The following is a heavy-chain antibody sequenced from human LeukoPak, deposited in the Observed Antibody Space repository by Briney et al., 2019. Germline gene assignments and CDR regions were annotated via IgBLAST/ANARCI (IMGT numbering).Heavy chain of an antibody. D-gene: IGHD4-17*01. V-gene: IGHV3-23*01. CDR1: GFTFSTYA. J-gene: IGHJ3*01. Sequence: QLGGSLRLSCAASGFTFSTYAMTWVRQAPGKGLEWVASITGSGGETFYADSVKGRFSIFRDNSKDTVYLRMYSLSADDTAVYYCGQDPNGDYIGAFDFWGQGTMVTVSS. CDR3: GQDPNGDYIGAFDF. CDR2: ITGSGGET.